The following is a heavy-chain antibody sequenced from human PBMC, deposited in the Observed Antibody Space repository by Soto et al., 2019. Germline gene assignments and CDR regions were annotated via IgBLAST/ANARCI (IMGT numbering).Heavy chain of an antibody. Sequence: QVQLQESGPGLVKPSQTLSLTCTVSGGSISSGDYYWSWIRQPPGKGLEWIGYIYYSGSTYYNPSLKSRVTISVDTSKNQFSLKLSSVTAADTAVYYCAREEAAAGTTTTLDRLPPWFDPWGQGTLVTVSS. D-gene: IGHD6-13*01. V-gene: IGHV4-30-4*01. CDR3: AREEAAAGTTTTLDRLPPWFDP. CDR2: IYYSGST. CDR1: GGSISSGDYY. J-gene: IGHJ5*02.